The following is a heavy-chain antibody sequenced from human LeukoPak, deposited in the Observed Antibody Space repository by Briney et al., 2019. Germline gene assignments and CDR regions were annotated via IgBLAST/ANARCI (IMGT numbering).Heavy chain of an antibody. D-gene: IGHD2-2*01. CDR1: GGSFSGYH. V-gene: IGHV4-34*01. J-gene: IGHJ3*02. CDR3: ARTYCSSTTCFVVAFDI. Sequence: SGTLSLTCGVYGGSFSGYHWSWIRQPPGKGLKWIAEINDRGSTNYNPSLKSRVTISIDTSKNQFSLKLSSVTAAYTAVYYCARTYCSSTTCFVVAFDIWGRGTMVTVSS. CDR2: INDRGST.